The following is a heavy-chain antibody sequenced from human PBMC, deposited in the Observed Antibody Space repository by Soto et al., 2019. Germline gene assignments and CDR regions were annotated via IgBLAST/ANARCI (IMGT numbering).Heavy chain of an antibody. CDR2: ITGSGDYT. V-gene: IGHV3-23*01. D-gene: IGHD3-22*01. J-gene: IGHJ4*02. CDR3: AKARYYDSTGYLYYFYY. CDR1: GFTFSNYA. Sequence: GGSLRLSCAASGFTFSNYAMSWVRQAPGKGLEWVSSITGSGDYTYYADSVKGRFTISRDNSKNTLYLQMKSLRAENTAVYYCAKARYYDSTGYLYYFYYWGQGTLVTVSS.